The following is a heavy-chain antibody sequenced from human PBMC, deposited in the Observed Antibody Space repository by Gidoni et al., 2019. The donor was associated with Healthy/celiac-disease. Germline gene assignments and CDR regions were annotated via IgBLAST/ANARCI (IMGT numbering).Heavy chain of an antibody. CDR1: GFTFSSYG. J-gene: IGHJ4*02. CDR3: AKSMGREVFDY. Sequence: QVQLVESGGGVVQPGRSLRLSCAASGFTFSSYGMHWVRQAPGKGLEWVAVISYDGSHTYYAASVKGRFTISRDNSKNTLYLQMNSLRAEDTAVYYCAKSMGREVFDYWGQGTLVTVSS. V-gene: IGHV3-30*18. D-gene: IGHD1-26*01. CDR2: ISYDGSHT.